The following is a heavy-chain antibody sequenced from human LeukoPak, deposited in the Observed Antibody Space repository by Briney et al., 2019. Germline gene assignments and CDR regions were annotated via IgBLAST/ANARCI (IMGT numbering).Heavy chain of an antibody. J-gene: IGHJ4*02. V-gene: IGHV3-30*18. D-gene: IGHD4-23*01. CDR1: GFTFSSYG. CDR3: ANLLRWEPY. CDR2: IPYDGSSK. Sequence: GGSLRLSCAASGFTFSSYGMHWVRQAPGKGLEWVAVIPYDGSSKYYADSVKGRFTISRDNSKNTLYLQMNSLRAEDTAVYYCANLLRWEPYWGQGTLVTVSS.